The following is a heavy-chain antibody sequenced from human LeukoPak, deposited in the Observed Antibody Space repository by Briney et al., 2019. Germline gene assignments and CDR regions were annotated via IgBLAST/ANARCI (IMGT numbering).Heavy chain of an antibody. CDR1: GYSFSVAN. J-gene: IGHJ4*02. Sequence: ASVKVSCKPSGYSFSVANIRRGPQAPGQGLEWMGWVSAYNGKTSYAQRFQGRVTMTTDSSTSTAYMDVASLRADDTAVYYRKRGGTFNPSRDYWGQGTLVTVSS. CDR2: VSAYNGKT. CDR3: KRGGTFNPSRDY. V-gene: IGHV1-18*01. D-gene: IGHD1-26*01.